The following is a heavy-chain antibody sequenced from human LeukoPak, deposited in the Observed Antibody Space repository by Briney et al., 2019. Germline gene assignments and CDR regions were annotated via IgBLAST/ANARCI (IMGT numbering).Heavy chain of an antibody. Sequence: SETLSLTCTVSGGSISSGGYYGSWIRQHPGKGLEWIGYIYYSGSTYYNPSLKSRVTISVDTSKNQFSLKLSSVTAADTAVYYCARTTTEAFDIWGQGTMVTVSS. J-gene: IGHJ3*02. D-gene: IGHD1-26*01. CDR1: GGSISSGGYY. CDR3: ARTTTEAFDI. V-gene: IGHV4-31*03. CDR2: IYYSGST.